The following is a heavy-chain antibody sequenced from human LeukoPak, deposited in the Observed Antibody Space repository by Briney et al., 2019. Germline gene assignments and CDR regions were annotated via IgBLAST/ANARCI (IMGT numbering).Heavy chain of an antibody. CDR1: GFTFSRYT. CDR3: AEDPGHITMIVALFDY. CDR2: ISGSGGST. V-gene: IGHV3-23*01. Sequence: GGSLRLSCAASGFTFSRYTMSWVRQAPGKGLEWVSAISGSGGSTYYADSVKGRFTISRDNSKNTLYLQMNSLRAEDTAVYYCAEDPGHITMIVALFDYWGQGTLVTVSS. J-gene: IGHJ4*02. D-gene: IGHD3-22*01.